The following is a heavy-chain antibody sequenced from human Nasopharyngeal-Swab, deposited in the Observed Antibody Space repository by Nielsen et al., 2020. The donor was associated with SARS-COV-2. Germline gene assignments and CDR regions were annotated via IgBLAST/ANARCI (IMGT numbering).Heavy chain of an antibody. Sequence: GGSLRLSCAASGFTFSSYAMSWVRQAPGTGLEWVSVIYSGGSSTYYADSVRGRFTISRDNSKNTQYLQMNSRRAEDTAVEYCAKDHKRFFGVVIRYGMDVWGQGTTVTVSS. V-gene: IGHV3-23*03. CDR3: AKDHKRFFGVVIRYGMDV. CDR1: GFTFSSYA. CDR2: IYSGGSST. J-gene: IGHJ6*02. D-gene: IGHD3-3*01.